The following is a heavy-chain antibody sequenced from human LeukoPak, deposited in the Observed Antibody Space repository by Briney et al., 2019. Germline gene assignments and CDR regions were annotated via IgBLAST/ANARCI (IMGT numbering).Heavy chain of an antibody. V-gene: IGHV3-43*02. CDR3: AKDHSVLQWLGDFDY. J-gene: IGHJ4*02. CDR1: GFTFDDYA. CDR2: ISGDGGST. D-gene: IGHD6-19*01. Sequence: PGGSLRLSCAASGFTFDDYAMHWVRQAPGEGLEWVSLISGDGGSTYYADSVKGRFTISRDNSKNSLYLQVNSLRTEDTALYYCAKDHSVLQWLGDFDYWGQGTLVTVSS.